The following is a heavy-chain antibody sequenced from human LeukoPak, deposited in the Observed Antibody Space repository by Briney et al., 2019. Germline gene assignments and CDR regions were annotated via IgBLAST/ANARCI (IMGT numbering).Heavy chain of an antibody. J-gene: IGHJ5*01. Sequence: GGSLRLSCTASGFTFSKYAMSGVRQAAGKGLEWVSATSGRGDYTYYADSVKGRFTISRDNSKNTVYLQMNSLRVEDTALYYCAKDPQGNRSDWFIRYFDSWGQGILVSVSS. D-gene: IGHD3-9*01. CDR3: AKDPQGNRSDWFIRYFDS. CDR2: TSGRGDYT. V-gene: IGHV3-23*01. CDR1: GFTFSKYA.